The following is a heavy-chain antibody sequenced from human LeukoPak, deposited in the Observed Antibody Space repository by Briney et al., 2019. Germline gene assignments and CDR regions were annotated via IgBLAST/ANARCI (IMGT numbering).Heavy chain of an antibody. CDR2: VSYSGST. CDR1: GGSVSSGGYY. Sequence: PSETLSLTRNVSGGSVSSGGYYWNWIRQPPGKGLEWIGHVSYSGSTNYNPSLKSQVTISLDTSKNQFSLKLSSVTAADTAVYFCARDPKSAVGYYYYGMEVWGQGTTVTVSS. D-gene: IGHD6-19*01. V-gene: IGHV4-61*08. J-gene: IGHJ6*02. CDR3: ARDPKSAVGYYYYGMEV.